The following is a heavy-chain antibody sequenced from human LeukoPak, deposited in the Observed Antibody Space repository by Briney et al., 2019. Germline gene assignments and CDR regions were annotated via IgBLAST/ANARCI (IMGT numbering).Heavy chain of an antibody. Sequence: SETLSPTCTVSGGSVSSGSYDWSWIRQPPGKGLEWIGYIYYSGSTNYNPSLKSRVTISVDTSKNQFSLKLSSVTAADTAVYYCARASTVTDQYFDYWGQGTLVTVSS. J-gene: IGHJ4*02. V-gene: IGHV4-61*01. CDR1: GGSVSSGSYD. D-gene: IGHD4-17*01. CDR3: ARASTVTDQYFDY. CDR2: IYYSGST.